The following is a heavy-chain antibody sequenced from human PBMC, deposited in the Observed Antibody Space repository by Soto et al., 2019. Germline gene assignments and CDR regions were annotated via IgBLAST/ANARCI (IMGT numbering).Heavy chain of an antibody. V-gene: IGHV1-69*12. J-gene: IGHJ2*01. CDR1: GGTFSSYT. CDR2: IIPIFGTA. D-gene: IGHD5-12*01. Sequence: QVQLVQSGAEVTKPGSSVTVSCKASGGTFSSYTISWVRQAPGQGLEWMGGIIPIFGTANYAQKFQGRVTITADESTSTAYMELSSLRSEDTAVYYCARGNHRWLQLGYFDLWGRGTLVTVSS. CDR3: ARGNHRWLQLGYFDL.